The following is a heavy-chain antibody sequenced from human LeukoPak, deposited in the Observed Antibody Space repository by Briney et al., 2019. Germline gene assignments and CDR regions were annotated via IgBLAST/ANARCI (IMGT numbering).Heavy chain of an antibody. CDR2: ISHSGTT. D-gene: IGHD3-22*01. CDR3: ARAGNYDGYALDF. CDR1: GASTRSAGYY. J-gene: IGHJ3*01. V-gene: IGHV4-31*03. Sequence: SETLSLTCTVSGASTRSAGYYWGWVRQNSGKGLEWIGYISHSGTTYYNPSLKRRVNISIDTSKGQFSLKLSSVTAADTALYYCARAGNYDGYALDFWGQGTMVTVSS.